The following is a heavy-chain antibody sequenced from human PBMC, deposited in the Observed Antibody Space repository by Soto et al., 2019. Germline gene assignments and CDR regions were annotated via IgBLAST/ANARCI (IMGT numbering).Heavy chain of an antibody. CDR1: GVTFSTYT. CDR2: INGRGNYI. D-gene: IGHD1-26*01. V-gene: IGHV3-21*01. J-gene: IGHJ4*02. Sequence: GGSLGLSCASSGVTFSTYTMNWVRQAPGKGLEWVSSINGRGNYIYYAESVKGRFTISRDNAKNSLYLQMDRLRAEDTALYYCVREDGKVGTNSAFDYWGLGALVTVSS. CDR3: VREDGKVGTNSAFDY.